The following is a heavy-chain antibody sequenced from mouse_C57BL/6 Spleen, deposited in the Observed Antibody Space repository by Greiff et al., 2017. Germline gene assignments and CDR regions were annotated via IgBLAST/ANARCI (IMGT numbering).Heavy chain of an antibody. V-gene: IGHV1-80*01. D-gene: IGHD1-1*01. CDR2: IYPGDGDT. CDR3: ARVDGTLLLLCDY. Sequence: VQLQQSGAELVKPGASVKISCKASGYAFSSYWMNWVKQRPGKGLEWIGQIYPGDGDTNYNGKFKGKATLTADKSSSTAYMQLSSLTSEDSAVYFCARVDGTLLLLCDYWGQGTTLTVSS. J-gene: IGHJ2*01. CDR1: GYAFSSYW.